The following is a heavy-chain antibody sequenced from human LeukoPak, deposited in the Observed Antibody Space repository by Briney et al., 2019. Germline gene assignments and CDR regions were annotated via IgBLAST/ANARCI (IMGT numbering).Heavy chain of an antibody. CDR2: INPNSGGT. V-gene: IGHV1-2*02. CDR3: ARSYDSSGYYYPY. CDR1: GYTFTGYY. Sequence: ASVKVSCKASGYTFTGYYMHWVRQAPGQGLEWMGWINPNSGGTNYAQKFQGRVTMTRDTSISTAYMELSRLRSDDTAVYYCARSYDSSGYYYPYWGQGTLVAVSS. D-gene: IGHD3-22*01. J-gene: IGHJ4*02.